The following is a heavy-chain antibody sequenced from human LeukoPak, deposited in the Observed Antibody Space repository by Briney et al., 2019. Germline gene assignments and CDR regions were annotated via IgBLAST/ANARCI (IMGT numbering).Heavy chain of an antibody. CDR2: IYYSGST. V-gene: IGHV4-39*07. CDR1: GGSISSSSYY. J-gene: IGHJ4*02. CDR3: ARSRGYGDTDY. Sequence: PSETLSLTCTVSGGSISSSSYYWGWIRQPPGKGLEWIGSIYYSGSTYYDPSLKSRVTISVDTSKNQFSLKLSSVTAADTAVYYCARSRGYGDTDYWGQGTLVTVSS. D-gene: IGHD4-17*01.